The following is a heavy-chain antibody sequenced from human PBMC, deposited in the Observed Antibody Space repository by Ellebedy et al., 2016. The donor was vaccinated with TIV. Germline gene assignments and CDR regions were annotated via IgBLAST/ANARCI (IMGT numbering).Heavy chain of an antibody. Sequence: MPSETLSLTCTVSGDSIISYYWSWIRQPPGKGLEWIGYIYNSGSTSYNPSLKSRVTTSVDTSKNQFSLKLSSVTAADTAVYYCARAMWSYYFDYWGQGTLVTVSS. J-gene: IGHJ4*02. CDR1: GDSIISYY. CDR2: IYNSGST. D-gene: IGHD2-21*01. V-gene: IGHV4-59*01. CDR3: ARAMWSYYFDY.